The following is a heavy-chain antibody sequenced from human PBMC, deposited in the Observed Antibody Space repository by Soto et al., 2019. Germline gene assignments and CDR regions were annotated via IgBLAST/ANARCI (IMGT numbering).Heavy chain of an antibody. CDR1: GFIFSDYT. CDR3: STTGGY. D-gene: IGHD2-8*02. CDR2: IRQDGGQM. J-gene: IGHJ4*02. V-gene: IGHV3-7*05. Sequence: PGGSLRLSCAASGFIFSDYTMSWVRQAPGRGLEWVAHIRQDGGQMYYVDSVKGRFTISRDRAKNSLYLQMNSLTVEDTALYYCSTTGGYWGQGILVTVSS.